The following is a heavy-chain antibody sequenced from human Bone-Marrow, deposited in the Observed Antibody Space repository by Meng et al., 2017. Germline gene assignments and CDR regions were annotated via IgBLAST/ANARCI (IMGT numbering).Heavy chain of an antibody. CDR1: GGTFSSYT. V-gene: IGHV1-69*02. J-gene: IGHJ4*02. Sequence: SVKVSCKASGGTFSSYTISWVRQAPGQGLEWMGRIIPILSIANYAQKFQGRVTITTDESTSTAYMELSSLRSEDTAVYYCARPAYYYDSSGYYYWGQGTLVTVSS. CDR2: IIPILSIA. D-gene: IGHD3-22*01. CDR3: ARPAYYYDSSGYYY.